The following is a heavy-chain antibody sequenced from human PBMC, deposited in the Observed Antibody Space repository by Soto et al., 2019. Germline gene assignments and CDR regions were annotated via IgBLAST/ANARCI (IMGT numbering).Heavy chain of an antibody. CDR2: ISGSGGST. CDR1: GFTFSSYA. Sequence: EVQLLESGGGLVQPGGSLTLSCAASGFTFSSYAMSWVRQAPGKGLEWVSGISGSGGSTYYADSVKGRFTFSRDNAKNSLYLQMNSLRAEDTAVYYCARGPPSVVVVAATPIWFDPWGQGTLVTVSS. V-gene: IGHV3-23*01. CDR3: ARGPPSVVVVAATPIWFDP. D-gene: IGHD2-15*01. J-gene: IGHJ5*02.